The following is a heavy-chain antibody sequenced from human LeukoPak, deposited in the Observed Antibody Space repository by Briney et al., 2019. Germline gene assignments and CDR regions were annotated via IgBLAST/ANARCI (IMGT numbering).Heavy chain of an antibody. D-gene: IGHD3-22*01. V-gene: IGHV3-30*04. J-gene: IGHJ4*02. Sequence: GGSLRLSCAVSGFTFSSYSMSWVRQAPGKGLEWVAVISYDGSNKYYADSAKGRFTISRDNSKNTLYLQMNSLRAEDTAVYYCAKVGRGYYYVDYWGQGTLVTVSS. CDR3: AKVGRGYYYVDY. CDR1: GFTFSSYS. CDR2: ISYDGSNK.